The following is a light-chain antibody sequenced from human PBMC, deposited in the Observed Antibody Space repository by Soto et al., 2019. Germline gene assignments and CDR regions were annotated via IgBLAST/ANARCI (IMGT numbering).Light chain of an antibody. CDR2: GAS. Sequence: EIVLTQSPGTLSLSPGERATLSCRASQSVSSNLLAWYQQKPGQAPRLLIYGASSRAIGIPDRFSGSGSGTDFTLTISRLEPEDFAVYYCQQYGSSPWTFGQGTKVEIK. V-gene: IGKV3-20*01. CDR3: QQYGSSPWT. CDR1: QSVSSNL. J-gene: IGKJ1*01.